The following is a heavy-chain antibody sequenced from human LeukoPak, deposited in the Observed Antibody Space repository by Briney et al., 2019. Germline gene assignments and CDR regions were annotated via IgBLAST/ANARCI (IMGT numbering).Heavy chain of an antibody. D-gene: IGHD3-22*01. CDR3: ARQVVVITSDYYYGMDV. Sequence: GGSLRLSCAASGFTFSSYWMSWVRQAPGKGLEWVSYISSSGSTIYYADSVKGRFTISRDNAKNSLYLQMNSLRAEDTAVYYCARQVVVITSDYYYGMDVWGQGTTVTVSS. CDR2: ISSSGSTI. J-gene: IGHJ6*02. V-gene: IGHV3-48*04. CDR1: GFTFSSYW.